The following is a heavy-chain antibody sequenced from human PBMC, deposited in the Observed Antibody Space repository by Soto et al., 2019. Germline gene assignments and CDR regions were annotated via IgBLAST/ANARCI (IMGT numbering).Heavy chain of an antibody. J-gene: IGHJ4*02. Sequence: PSETLSLTCTVSGGSISSYYWSWIRQPPGKGLEWIGEINHSGSTNYNPSLKSRVTISVDTSKNQFSLKLSSVTAADTAVYYCASDSSSWSFDYWGQGTLVTVSS. CDR3: ASDSSSWSFDY. D-gene: IGHD6-13*01. CDR1: GGSISSYY. CDR2: INHSGST. V-gene: IGHV4-34*01.